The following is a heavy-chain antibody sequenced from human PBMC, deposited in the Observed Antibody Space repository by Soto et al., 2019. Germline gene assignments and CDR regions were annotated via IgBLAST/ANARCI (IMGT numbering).Heavy chain of an antibody. CDR1: GFTFSSYG. CDR2: IWYDGSNK. V-gene: IGHV3-33*01. CDR3: ASEGAMVRGAPYYYYYGMDV. Sequence: GGSLRLSCAASGFTFSSYGMHWVRQAPGKGLEWVAVIWYDGSNKYYADSVKGRFTISRDNSKNTLYLQMNSLRAEDTAVYYCASEGAMVRGAPYYYYYGMDVWGQGTTVTVSS. J-gene: IGHJ6*02. D-gene: IGHD3-10*01.